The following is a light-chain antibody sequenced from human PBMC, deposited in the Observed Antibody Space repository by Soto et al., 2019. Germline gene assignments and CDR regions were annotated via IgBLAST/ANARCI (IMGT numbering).Light chain of an antibody. CDR3: SSHGGSNNPYV. V-gene: IGLV2-8*01. CDR2: DVT. J-gene: IGLJ1*01. Sequence: QSALTQPPSASGSPGQSVAISCTGTRSDIGVYNFVSWYQQHPGKAPKLMIYDVTKRPSGVPDRFSGSKSGNTATLIVSGLQAEDEADYYCSSHGGSNNPYVFGPGTKLTVL. CDR1: RSDIGVYNF.